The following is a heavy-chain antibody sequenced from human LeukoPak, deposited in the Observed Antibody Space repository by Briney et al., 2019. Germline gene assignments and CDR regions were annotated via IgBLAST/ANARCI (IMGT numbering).Heavy chain of an antibody. V-gene: IGHV4-39*01. CDR1: GGSISSSSYY. J-gene: IGHJ5*02. CDR2: IYYSGST. CDR3: ARHWGIRLAITMVRGVGSNRVRYNWFDP. Sequence: SETLSLTCTVSGGSISSSSYYWGWIRQPPGKGLEWIGSIYYSGSTYYNPSLKSRVTISVDTSKNQFSLKLSSVTAADTAVYYCARHWGIRLAITMVRGVGSNRVRYNWFDPWGQGTLVTVSS. D-gene: IGHD3-10*01.